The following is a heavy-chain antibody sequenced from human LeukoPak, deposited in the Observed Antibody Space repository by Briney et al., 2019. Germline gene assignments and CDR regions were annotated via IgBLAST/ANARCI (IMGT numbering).Heavy chain of an antibody. J-gene: IGHJ4*02. CDR2: VIPTLGIA. CDR3: AREYGGIYSNGYYY. Sequence: APVKVSCKASGGTFSSYAISWVRQAPGQGLEWVGRVIPTLGIANYAQNFQGRVTITADKSTGTAYMELSSLRSEDTAVYYCAREYGGIYSNGYYYWGQGTLVSVSS. D-gene: IGHD5-18*01. CDR1: GGTFSSYA. V-gene: IGHV1-69*04.